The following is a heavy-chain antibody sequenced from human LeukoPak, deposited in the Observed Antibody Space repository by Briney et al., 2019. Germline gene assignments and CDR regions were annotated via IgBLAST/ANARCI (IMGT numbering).Heavy chain of an antibody. CDR1: GFTFSSYS. D-gene: IGHD4-11*01. Sequence: GGSLRLSCAASGFTFSSYSMNWVRQAPGKRLDYVSAISSNGGSTYYANSLPPRFTISRDNSKNTLYLQMGSLRAEDMAVYYCARVVGNYGAFDIWGQGTMVTVSS. CDR3: ARVVGNYGAFDI. J-gene: IGHJ3*02. V-gene: IGHV3-64*01. CDR2: ISSNGGST.